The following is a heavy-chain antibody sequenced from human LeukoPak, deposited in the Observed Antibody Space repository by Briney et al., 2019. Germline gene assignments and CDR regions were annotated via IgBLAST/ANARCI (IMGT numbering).Heavy chain of an antibody. CDR3: ARGWSSELWLAYFDY. V-gene: IGHV4-31*03. Sequence: SETLSLTCTVSGGSISSGGYYWSWIRQHPGTGLEWIGEINHSGSTNYNPSLKSRVTISVDTSKNQFSLKLSSVTAAGTAVYYCARGWSSELWLAYFDYWGQGTLVTVSS. J-gene: IGHJ4*02. D-gene: IGHD5-18*01. CDR2: INHSGST. CDR1: GGSISSGGYY.